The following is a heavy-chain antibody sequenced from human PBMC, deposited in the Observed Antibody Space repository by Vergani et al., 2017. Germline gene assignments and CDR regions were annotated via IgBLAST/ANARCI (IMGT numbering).Heavy chain of an antibody. CDR1: GGSVSSGSYY. J-gene: IGHJ6*02. CDR3: ARVGSTTTVXTPGGNYYYYGMDV. Sequence: QVHLQESGPGLVKPSETLSLTCTVSGGSVSSGSYYWSWIRQPPGKGLEWIGYIYYSGSTNYNPSLKSRVTISVDTSKNQFSLKLSSVTAADTAVYYCARVGSTTTVXTPGGNYYYYGMDVWGQGTTVTVSS. D-gene: IGHD4-23*01. CDR2: IYYSGST. V-gene: IGHV4-61*01.